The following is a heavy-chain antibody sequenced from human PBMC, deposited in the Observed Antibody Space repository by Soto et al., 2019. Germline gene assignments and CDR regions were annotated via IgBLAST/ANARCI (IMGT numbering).Heavy chain of an antibody. CDR3: ARGSGGAARRDYYYYYMDV. CDR2: ISSSSSYI. V-gene: IGHV3-21*01. CDR1: GFTFSSYS. J-gene: IGHJ6*03. Sequence: GGSLRLSCAASGFTFSSYSMNWVRQAPGKGLEWVSSISSSSSYIYYADSVKGRFTISRDNAKNSLYLQMNSLRAEDTAVYYCARGSGGAARRDYYYYYMDVWGKGTTVTVSS. D-gene: IGHD6-6*01.